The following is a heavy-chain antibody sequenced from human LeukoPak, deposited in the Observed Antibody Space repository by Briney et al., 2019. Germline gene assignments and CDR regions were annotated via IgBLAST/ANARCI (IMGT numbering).Heavy chain of an antibody. V-gene: IGHV3-64D*06. CDR1: GFTFSSYT. CDR2: IATNGGST. J-gene: IGHJ4*02. CDR3: MKHLRGDPFDN. D-gene: IGHD3-10*01. Sequence: PGGSLRLSCSASGFTFSSYTMHWVRQAPGKGLEYVSGIATNGGSTHYADAVRGRFTISRDNSKSTLYLQMSSLRVEDTAVHYCMKHLRGDPFDNWGQGTLVTVSS.